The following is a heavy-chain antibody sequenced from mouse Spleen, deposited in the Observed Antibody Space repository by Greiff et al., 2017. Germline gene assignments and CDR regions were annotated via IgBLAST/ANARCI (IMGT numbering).Heavy chain of an antibody. CDR1: GFTFSDYG. D-gene: IGHD2-1*01. J-gene: IGHJ1*01. CDR3: ARRYGNYYWYFDV. CDR2: ISSGSSTI. V-gene: IGHV5-17*01. Sequence: EVKLVESGGGLVKPGGSLKLSCAASGFTFSDYGMHWVRQAPEKGLEWVAYISSGSSTIYYADTVKGRFTISRDNAKNTLFLQMTSLRSEDTAMYYCARRYGNYYWYFDVWGAGTTVTVSS.